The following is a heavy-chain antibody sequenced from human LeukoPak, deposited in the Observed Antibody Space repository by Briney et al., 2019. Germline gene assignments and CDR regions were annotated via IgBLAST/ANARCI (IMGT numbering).Heavy chain of an antibody. J-gene: IGHJ4*02. CDR2: IIPIFGTA. V-gene: IGHV1-69*13. Sequence: SVKVSCKASGGTFSSYAISWVRQAPGQGLEWMGGIIPIFGTANYAQKFQGRVTITADESTSTAYMELSSLRSEDTAVYYCARGGYYNILTNFRSRISGFDYWGQGTLVTVSS. CDR1: GGTFSSYA. D-gene: IGHD3-9*01. CDR3: ARGGYYNILTNFRSRISGFDY.